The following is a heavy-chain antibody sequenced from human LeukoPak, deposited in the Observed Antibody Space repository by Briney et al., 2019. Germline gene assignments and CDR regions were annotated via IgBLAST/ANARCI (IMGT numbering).Heavy chain of an antibody. CDR2: IRYDGSNK. CDR1: GFTFSSYG. V-gene: IGHV3-30*02. J-gene: IGHJ4*02. CDR3: AKLLPGGWLPFDY. D-gene: IGHD5-24*01. Sequence: PGGSLRLSCAASGFTFSSYGMHWVRQAPGKGLEWVAFIRYDGSNKYYADSVKGRFTISRDNSKNTLYLQINSLRAEDTAVYYCAKLLPGGWLPFDYWGQGTLVTVSS.